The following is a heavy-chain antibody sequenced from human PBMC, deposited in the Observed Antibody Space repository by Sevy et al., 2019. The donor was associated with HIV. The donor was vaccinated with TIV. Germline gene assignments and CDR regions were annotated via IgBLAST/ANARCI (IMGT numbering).Heavy chain of an antibody. CDR2: ISDSGFS. CDR3: ARGGGRTDWGMDV. J-gene: IGHJ6*02. CDR1: GGSTSTYY. D-gene: IGHD1-1*01. V-gene: IGHV4-59*01. Sequence: SETLSLTCTVSGGSTSTYYWNWIRQPPGKGLEWIGYISDSGFSNDNPSLRSRVTISIDTSKNQFSLRLTSVSAADTHAYYCARGGGRTDWGMDVWGPGTTVTVSS.